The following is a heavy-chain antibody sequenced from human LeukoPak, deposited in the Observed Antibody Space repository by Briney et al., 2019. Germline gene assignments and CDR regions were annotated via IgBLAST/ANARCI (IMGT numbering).Heavy chain of an antibody. D-gene: IGHD1-14*01. CDR2: IWYDGSEK. CDR1: GFTFSSHG. CDR3: ARYGNLKVLDV. V-gene: IGHV3-33*01. Sequence: GGPLRLPCAASGFTFSSHGMHWVRQAPGKGLEWVAVIWYDGSEKYYAESVKGRFTISRDNSKNMLYLQIYSLRTEDTALYYCARYGNLKVLDVWGQGTMVTVPS. J-gene: IGHJ3*01.